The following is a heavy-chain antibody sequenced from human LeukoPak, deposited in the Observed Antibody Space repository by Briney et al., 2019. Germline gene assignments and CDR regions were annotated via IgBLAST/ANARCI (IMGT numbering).Heavy chain of an antibody. D-gene: IGHD6-13*01. CDR1: GFTFSSYA. J-gene: IGHJ4*02. CDR3: ASFGYSSSSGDY. V-gene: IGHV3-23*01. CDR2: ISGSGGST. Sequence: GGSLRLSCAASGFTFSSYAMSWVRQAPGKGLEWVSAISGSGGSTYYADSVKGRFTISRDNSKNTLYLQMNSLRAEDTAVYYCASFGYSSSSGDYWGQGTLVTVSS.